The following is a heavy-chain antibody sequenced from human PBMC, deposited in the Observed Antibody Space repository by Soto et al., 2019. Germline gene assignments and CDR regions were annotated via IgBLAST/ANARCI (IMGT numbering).Heavy chain of an antibody. CDR1: GFSFNTYA. CDR2: ISDDGSST. D-gene: IGHD3-10*01. CDR3: ATRGLLWFGELSSRAFDI. Sequence: PGGSLRLSCAASGFSFNTYAMSWVRQAPGKGLEWVAVISDDGSSTYYADSVKGRFTISRDNSENTLYLQMNSLRAEDTAVYYCATRGLLWFGELSSRAFDIWGQGTMVTVSS. J-gene: IGHJ3*02. V-gene: IGHV3-23*01.